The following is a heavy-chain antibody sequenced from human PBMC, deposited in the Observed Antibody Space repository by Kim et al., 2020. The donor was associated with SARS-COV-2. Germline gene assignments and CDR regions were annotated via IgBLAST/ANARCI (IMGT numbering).Heavy chain of an antibody. CDR3: ARPQLVLYYYGMDV. D-gene: IGHD6-13*01. J-gene: IGHJ6*02. Sequence: AQKFQGRVTITADKSTSTAYMELSSLRSEDTAVYYCARPQLVLYYYGMDVWGQGTTVTVSS. V-gene: IGHV1-69*02.